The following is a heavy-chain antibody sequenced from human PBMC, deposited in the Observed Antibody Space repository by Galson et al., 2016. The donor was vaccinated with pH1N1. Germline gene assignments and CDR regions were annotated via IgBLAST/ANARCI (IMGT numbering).Heavy chain of an antibody. CDR3: AREIAAAGSY. D-gene: IGHD6-25*01. J-gene: IGHJ4*02. CDR1: GFTFGSYW. V-gene: IGHV3-7*01. Sequence: SLRLSCAASGFTFGSYWISWVRQAPVKGLEWVANINQDDSVYSYVDTVKGRFTIYRDNAKNSVYLQMNSPSAEDTAVYSCAREIAAAGSYWGQGTLVTVSS. CDR2: INQDDSVY.